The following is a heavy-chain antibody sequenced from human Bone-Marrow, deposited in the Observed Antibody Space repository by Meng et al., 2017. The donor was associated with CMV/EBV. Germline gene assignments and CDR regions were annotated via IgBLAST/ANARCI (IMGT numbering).Heavy chain of an antibody. Sequence: LSLTCAASGFTISSYCMHWVRQAPGKGLEWVAVIWYDGSNKYYADSVKGRFTISRDNSKNTLYLQMNSLRAEDTAVYYCARGPRFVVVPARQFYYYYGMDVWGQGTTVTVSS. J-gene: IGHJ6*02. CDR3: ARGPRFVVVPARQFYYYYGMDV. CDR2: IWYDGSNK. V-gene: IGHV3-33*01. D-gene: IGHD2-2*01. CDR1: GFTISSYC.